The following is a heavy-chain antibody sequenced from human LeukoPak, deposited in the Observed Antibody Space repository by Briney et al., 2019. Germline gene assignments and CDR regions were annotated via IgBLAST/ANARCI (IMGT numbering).Heavy chain of an antibody. J-gene: IGHJ4*02. D-gene: IGHD3/OR15-3a*01. CDR2: ISGRDSTT. CDR3: ATDSVPEF. V-gene: IGHV3-23*01. CDR1: GFTFSSYA. Sequence: GGSLRLSCAASGFTFSSYAMSWVRQAPGKGLEWVSGISGRDSTTYYADSVKGRFTISRDNSKNTLYLQMNSLRAEDAAVYYCATDSVPEFWGQGTLVTVSS.